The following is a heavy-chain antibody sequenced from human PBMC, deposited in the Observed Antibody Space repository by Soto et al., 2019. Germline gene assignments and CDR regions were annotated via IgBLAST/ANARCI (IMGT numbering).Heavy chain of an antibody. D-gene: IGHD3-3*01. Sequence: PGGSLRLSCAASGFTFSSYWMSWVRQAPGKGLEWVANIKQDGSEKYYVDSVKGRFTISRDNAKNSLYLQMNSLRAEDTAVYYFASLTRDGFFGVIDTAPMDFDIWGQGAMVTISS. CDR3: ASLTRDGFFGVIDTAPMDFDI. CDR1: GFTFSSYW. CDR2: IKQDGSEK. J-gene: IGHJ3*02. V-gene: IGHV3-7*01.